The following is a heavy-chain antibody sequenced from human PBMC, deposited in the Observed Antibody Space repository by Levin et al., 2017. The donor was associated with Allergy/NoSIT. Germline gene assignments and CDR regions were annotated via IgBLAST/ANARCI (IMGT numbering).Heavy chain of an antibody. CDR2: ISWNSGSI. CDR3: AKDSSLYSSSWYVRLNYGMDG. Sequence: GGSLRLSCAASGFTFDDYAMHWVRQAPGKGLEWVSGISWNSGSIGYADSVKGRFTISRDNAKNSLYLQMNSLRAEDTALYYCAKDSSLYSSSWYVRLNYGMDGWGQGTTVTVSS. D-gene: IGHD6-13*01. CDR1: GFTFDDYA. V-gene: IGHV3-9*01. J-gene: IGHJ6*02.